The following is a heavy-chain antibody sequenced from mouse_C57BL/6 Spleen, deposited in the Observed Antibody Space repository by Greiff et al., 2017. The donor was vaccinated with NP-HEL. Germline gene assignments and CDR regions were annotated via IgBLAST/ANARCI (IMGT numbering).Heavy chain of an antibody. CDR3: ARRGPQTAQAAWFAY. V-gene: IGHV1-69*01. J-gene: IGHJ3*01. CDR1: GYTFTSYW. Sequence: QVQLKQPGAELVMPGASVKLSCKASGYTFTSYWMHWVKQRPGQGLEWIGEIDPSDSYTNYNQKFKGKSTLTVDKSSNTAYMQLSSLTSEDSAVYYCARRGPQTAQAAWFAYWGQGTLVTVSA. D-gene: IGHD3-2*02. CDR2: IDPSDSYT.